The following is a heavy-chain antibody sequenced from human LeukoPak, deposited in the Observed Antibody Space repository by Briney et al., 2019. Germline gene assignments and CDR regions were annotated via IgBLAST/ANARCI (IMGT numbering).Heavy chain of an antibody. CDR2: ISGPGNTI. Sequence: AGGSLRLSCAASGFTFSGYYMNWIRQAPGKGLKWIAFISGPGNTIYYADSVKGRFTISRDNAKNSLYLQMNGLRADDTAVYYCARTADGEFDYWGQGTLVTVSS. V-gene: IGHV3-11*01. J-gene: IGHJ4*02. CDR1: GFTFSGYY. D-gene: IGHD4-17*01. CDR3: ARTADGEFDY.